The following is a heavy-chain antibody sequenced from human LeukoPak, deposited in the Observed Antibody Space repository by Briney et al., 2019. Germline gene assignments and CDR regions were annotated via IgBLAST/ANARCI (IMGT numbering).Heavy chain of an antibody. V-gene: IGHV1-2*02. CDR2: INPNSGGT. J-gene: IGHJ4*02. D-gene: IGHD3-10*01. CDR3: ARVSVQYYYGSGSYYNVYFDY. Sequence: ASVKVSCKASGYTFTGYYMHWVRQAPGQGLEWMGWINPNSGGTNYAQKFQGRVTMTRDTSISTAYMELSRLRSCDTAVYYCARVSVQYYYGSGSYYNVYFDYWGQGTLVTVSS. CDR1: GYTFTGYY.